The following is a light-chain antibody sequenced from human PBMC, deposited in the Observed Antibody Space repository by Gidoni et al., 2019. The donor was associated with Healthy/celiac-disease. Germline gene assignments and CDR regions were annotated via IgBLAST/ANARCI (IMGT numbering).Light chain of an antibody. CDR3: QQYNNWPPWT. CDR1: QSVSSN. Sequence: IVLTPSPATLSVSPGERATLSCRASQSVSSNLAWYQQKPGQAPRLLIYGASTRATGIPARCSGSGSGKEFTLTISSLQSEDFAVYYCQQYNNWPPWTFGQGTKVEIK. CDR2: GAS. J-gene: IGKJ1*01. V-gene: IGKV3-15*01.